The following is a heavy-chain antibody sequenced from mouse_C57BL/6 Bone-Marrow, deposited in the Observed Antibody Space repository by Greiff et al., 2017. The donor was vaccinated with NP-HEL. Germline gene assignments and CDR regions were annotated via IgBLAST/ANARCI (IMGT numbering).Heavy chain of an antibody. CDR2: IWTGGGT. CDR3: ARNLYGSSPYYFDY. V-gene: IGHV2-9-1*01. J-gene: IGHJ2*01. CDR1: GFSLTSYA. Sequence: QVQLKQSGPGLVAPSQSLSITCTVSGFSLTSYAISWVRQPPGKGLEWLGVIWTGGGTNYNSALKSRLSISKDNSKSQVFLKMNSLQTDDTARYYCARNLYGSSPYYFDYWGQGTTLTVSS. D-gene: IGHD1-1*01.